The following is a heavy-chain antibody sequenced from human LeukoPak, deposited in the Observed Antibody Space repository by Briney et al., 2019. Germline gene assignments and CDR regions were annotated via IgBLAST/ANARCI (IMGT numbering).Heavy chain of an antibody. V-gene: IGHV3-48*03. CDR1: GFTFSSYE. Sequence: GGSLRLSCAASGFTFSSYEMNWVRQAPGKGLEWVSYISSSGSTIYYAYSVKGRFTISRDNAKNSLYLQMNSLRVEDTAVYYCARDPFDSSGYGAFDIWGQGTMVTVSS. D-gene: IGHD3-22*01. CDR3: ARDPFDSSGYGAFDI. J-gene: IGHJ3*02. CDR2: ISSSGSTI.